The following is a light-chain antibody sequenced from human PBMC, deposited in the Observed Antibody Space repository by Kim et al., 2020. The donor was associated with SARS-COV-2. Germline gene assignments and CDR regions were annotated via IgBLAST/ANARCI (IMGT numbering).Light chain of an antibody. V-gene: IGKV1-5*03. Sequence: STSIGDRVTITCRASQSIGSRLAWFQQKPGKAPNLLIFQISTLESGVPSRFSGSGSGTQLTLTISSLQPDDFATYYCQQYNSFYTFGQGTKVDIK. CDR1: QSIGSR. J-gene: IGKJ2*01. CDR2: QIS. CDR3: QQYNSFYT.